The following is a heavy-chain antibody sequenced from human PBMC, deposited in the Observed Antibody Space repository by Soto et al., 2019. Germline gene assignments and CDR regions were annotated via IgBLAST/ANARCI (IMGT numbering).Heavy chain of an antibody. CDR1: GFTFNNYA. Sequence: PGGSLRLSCAASGFTFNNYAMSWVRQAPGKGLEWVSVISGGGGTTYYADSARGRFTISRDNSKNTLYLQMNSLRAEDTAIYYCAKGGFCSGGSCYPGFDYWGQGTLVTVSS. D-gene: IGHD2-15*01. CDR3: AKGGFCSGGSCYPGFDY. CDR2: ISGGGGTT. V-gene: IGHV3-23*01. J-gene: IGHJ4*02.